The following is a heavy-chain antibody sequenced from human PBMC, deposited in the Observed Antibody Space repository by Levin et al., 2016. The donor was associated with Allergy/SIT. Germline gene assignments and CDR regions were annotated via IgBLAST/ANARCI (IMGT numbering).Heavy chain of an antibody. D-gene: IGHD6-19*01. V-gene: IGHV1-18*01. Sequence: ASVKVSCKASGYTFTSYGISWVRQAPGQGLEWMGWISAYNGNTNYAQKLQGRVTMTTDTSTSTAYMELRSLRSDDTAVYYCARSGYSSGWYDGWLDYWGQGTLVTVSS. J-gene: IGHJ4*02. CDR2: ISAYNGNT. CDR1: GYTFTSYG. CDR3: ARSGYSSGWYDGWLDY.